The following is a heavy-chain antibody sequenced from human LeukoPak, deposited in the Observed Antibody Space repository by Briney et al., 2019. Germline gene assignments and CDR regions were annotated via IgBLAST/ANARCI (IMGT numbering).Heavy chain of an antibody. CDR3: AREGRVSGYDFDC. CDR2: INSDGSRI. Sequence: GGTLRLSCAASGFTFSSYWMPWVRHAPGKGLVWVSHINSDGSRITYADSVKGRFTISRDNAKNTLYLQMNSLRVEDTAVYYCAREGRVSGYDFDCWGQGTLVTVSS. CDR1: GFTFSSYW. V-gene: IGHV3-74*03. J-gene: IGHJ4*02. D-gene: IGHD5-12*01.